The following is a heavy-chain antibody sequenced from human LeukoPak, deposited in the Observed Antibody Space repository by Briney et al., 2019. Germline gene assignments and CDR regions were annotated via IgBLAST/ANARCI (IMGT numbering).Heavy chain of an antibody. CDR2: IYYSGST. V-gene: IGHV4-39*01. CDR3: ARQVETYSSGWPLSRSADFDY. J-gene: IGHJ4*02. D-gene: IGHD6-19*01. Sequence: PSETLSLTCTVSGGSISSGDYYWSWIRQPAGKGLEWIGSIYYSGSTYYNPSLKSRVTISVDTSKNQFSLKLSSVTAADTAVYYCARQVETYSSGWPLSRSADFDYWGQGTLVTVSS. CDR1: GGSISSGDYY.